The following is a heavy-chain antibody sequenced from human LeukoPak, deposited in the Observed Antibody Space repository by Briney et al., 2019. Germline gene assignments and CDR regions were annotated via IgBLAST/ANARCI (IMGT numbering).Heavy chain of an antibody. D-gene: IGHD6-19*01. CDR3: ATVGVPWLVFDY. CDR1: GGSISSYY. Sequence: PSETLSLTCTVSGGSISSYYWSWIRQPPGKGLEWIGYIYYSGSTNYNPSLKSRVTISVDTSKNQFSLKLSSVTAADTAVYYCATVGVPWLVFDYWGQGTLVTVSS. CDR2: IYYSGST. J-gene: IGHJ4*02. V-gene: IGHV4-59*01.